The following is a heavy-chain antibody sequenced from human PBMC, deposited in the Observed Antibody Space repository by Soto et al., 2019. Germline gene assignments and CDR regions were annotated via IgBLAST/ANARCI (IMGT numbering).Heavy chain of an antibody. CDR1: GFTFSSYS. Sequence: PGGSLRLSCAASGFTFSSYSMNWVRQAPGKGLEWVSSISSSSSYIYYADSVKGRFTISRDNAKNSLYLQMNSLRAEDTAVSYCARDRLNDFWSGYYFDYWGQGTLVTVSS. CDR2: ISSSSSYI. J-gene: IGHJ4*02. D-gene: IGHD3-3*01. CDR3: ARDRLNDFWSGYYFDY. V-gene: IGHV3-21*01.